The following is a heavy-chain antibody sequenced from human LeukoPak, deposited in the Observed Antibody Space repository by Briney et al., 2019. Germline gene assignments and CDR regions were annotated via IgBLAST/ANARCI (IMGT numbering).Heavy chain of an antibody. CDR1: GYSFTSYW. CDR3: ARLGHSSSWTGLFDY. Sequence: GESLKISCKGSGYSFTSYWIGWVRQMPGKGLEWMGIIYPGDSDTRYSPSFQGQVTISADKSISTAYLQWSSLKASDTAMYYCARLGHSSSWTGLFDYWGQGTLVTVSS. D-gene: IGHD6-13*01. CDR2: IYPGDSDT. J-gene: IGHJ4*02. V-gene: IGHV5-51*01.